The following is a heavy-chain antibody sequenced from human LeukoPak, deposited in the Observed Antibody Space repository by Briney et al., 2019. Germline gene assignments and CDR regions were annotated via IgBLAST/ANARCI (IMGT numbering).Heavy chain of an antibody. Sequence: SVKVSCKASGGTFISYAISWVRQAPGQGLEWMGGIIPIFGTANYAQKFQGRVTIATDESTSTAYMELSSLRSEDTAVYYCARVRGEDYYDSSGYYYFDYWGQGTLVTVSS. J-gene: IGHJ4*02. CDR3: ARVRGEDYYDSSGYYYFDY. CDR2: IIPIFGTA. CDR1: GGTFISYA. D-gene: IGHD3-22*01. V-gene: IGHV1-69*05.